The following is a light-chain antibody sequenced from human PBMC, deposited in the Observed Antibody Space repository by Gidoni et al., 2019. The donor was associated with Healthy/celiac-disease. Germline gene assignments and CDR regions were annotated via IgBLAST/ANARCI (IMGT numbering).Light chain of an antibody. CDR2: GAS. CDR1: QSVRST. J-gene: IGKJ1*01. Sequence: EIVMTQSPATLSVSPGERATLSCRASQSVRSTLAWYQQKPGQAPRLLIYGASTRATGIPARFIGSGSGTDFTLTISSLQSEDFAVYYCQKYNNWPGTFGQGTKVEIK. CDR3: QKYNNWPGT. V-gene: IGKV3-15*01.